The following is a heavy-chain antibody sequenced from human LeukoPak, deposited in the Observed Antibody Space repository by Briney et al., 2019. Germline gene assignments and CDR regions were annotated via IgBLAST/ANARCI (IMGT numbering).Heavy chain of an antibody. Sequence: PGGSLRLSCAASGFTFSSYSMNWVRQAPGKGLEWVSSISSSSSYIYYADSVKGRFTISRDNAKNSLYLQMNSLRAEDTAVYYCARVLGRFGLPHDAFDIWGQGTMVTVSS. J-gene: IGHJ3*02. CDR1: GFTFSSYS. V-gene: IGHV3-21*01. CDR3: ARVLGRFGLPHDAFDI. D-gene: IGHD3-10*01. CDR2: ISSSSSYI.